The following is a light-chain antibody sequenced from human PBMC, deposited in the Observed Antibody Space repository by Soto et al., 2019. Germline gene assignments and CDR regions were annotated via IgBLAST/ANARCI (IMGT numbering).Light chain of an antibody. CDR2: AVS. Sequence: QSALTQPAPVSGSPGQSITISCTGTSSDVGLYDYVSWYQQHPGKAPQLMIYAVSNRPSGVSNRFSASKSGNTASLFISGLQAEDEADYYCSSYTSDSSYVFGSGTKLTVL. V-gene: IGLV2-14*01. CDR3: SSYTSDSSYV. CDR1: SSDVGLYDY. J-gene: IGLJ1*01.